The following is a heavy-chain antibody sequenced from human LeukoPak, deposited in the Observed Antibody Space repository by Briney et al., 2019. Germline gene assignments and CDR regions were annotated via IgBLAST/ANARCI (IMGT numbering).Heavy chain of an antibody. CDR1: GFTFSSYA. J-gene: IGHJ6*03. CDR2: ISGSGGVT. D-gene: IGHD3-3*01. V-gene: IGHV3-23*01. CDR3: AKDGSLERVGSWSGYGYMDV. Sequence: LPGGSLRLSCAASGFTFSSYAMNWVRQAPGKGLEWISGISGSGGVTYYADSVKGRFTISRDNSKNTLYVQMNSLRAEDTAVYYCAKDGSLERVGSWSGYGYMDVWGKGTTVTVSS.